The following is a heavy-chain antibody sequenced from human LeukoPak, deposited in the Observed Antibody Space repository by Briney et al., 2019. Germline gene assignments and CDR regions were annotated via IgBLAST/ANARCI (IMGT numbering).Heavy chain of an antibody. CDR3: ARESADYAAGGDAFDI. Sequence: SQTLSLTCTVSAGSISSGGYYWTWIRQPPGKGLEWIGYVYNSGSTSYSLSLKSRVTISVDTAKKQFSLRLTSVTAADTAVYYCARESADYAAGGDAFDIWGQGTEVTVSS. D-gene: IGHD4-17*01. CDR1: AGSISSGGYY. CDR2: VYNSGST. V-gene: IGHV4-61*08. J-gene: IGHJ3*02.